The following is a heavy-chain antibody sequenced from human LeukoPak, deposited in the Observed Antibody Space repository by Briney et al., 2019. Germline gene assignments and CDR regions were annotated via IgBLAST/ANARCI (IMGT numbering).Heavy chain of an antibody. D-gene: IGHD4-17*01. V-gene: IGHV4-59*12. J-gene: IGHJ4*02. CDR3: ARGSAYALDY. Sequence: SETLSLTCTVSGGSISSYYWSWIRQPPGKGLEWIGYIYYGGSTNYNPSLKSRVTISVDTSKNQFSLKLSSVTAADTAVYYCARGSAYALDYWGQGTLVTVSS. CDR1: GGSISSYY. CDR2: IYYGGST.